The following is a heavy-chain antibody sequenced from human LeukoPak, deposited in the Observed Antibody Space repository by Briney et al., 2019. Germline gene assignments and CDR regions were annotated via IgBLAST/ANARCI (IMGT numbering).Heavy chain of an antibody. V-gene: IGHV4-59*01. D-gene: IGHD3-10*01. CDR3: ARDRITMVRGALRYYGMDV. CDR1: GGSISSYY. Sequence: SETLSLTCTVSGGSISSYYWSWIRQPPGKGLEWIGYIYYSGTTNYNPSLKSRVTISVDTSKNQFSLKLNSVTAADTDVYYCARDRITMVRGALRYYGMDVWGQGTTVTVSS. J-gene: IGHJ6*02. CDR2: IYYSGTT.